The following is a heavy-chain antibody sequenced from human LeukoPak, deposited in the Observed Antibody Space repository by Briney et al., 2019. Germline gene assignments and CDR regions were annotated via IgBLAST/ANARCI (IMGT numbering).Heavy chain of an antibody. CDR3: ASWAYGGNFHVSS. CDR2: IIPIFGTA. D-gene: IGHD4-23*01. CDR1: GGTFSSYA. Sequence: SVKVSCKASGGTFSSYAISWVRQAPGQGLEWMGGIIPIFGTANYAQKFQGRVTITADESTSTAYMELSSLRSEDTAVYYCASWAYGGNFHVSSWGQGTLVTVSS. J-gene: IGHJ5*02. V-gene: IGHV1-69*01.